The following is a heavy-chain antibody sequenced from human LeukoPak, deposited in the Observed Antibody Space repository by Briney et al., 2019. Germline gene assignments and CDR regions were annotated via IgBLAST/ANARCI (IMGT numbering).Heavy chain of an antibody. D-gene: IGHD6-19*01. V-gene: IGHV3-30*04. CDR1: GFTFSSYA. J-gene: IGHJ4*02. Sequence: GRSLRLSCAASGFTFSSYAMHWVRQAPGKGLEWVAVISYDGSNKYYADSVKGQFTISRDNSKNTLFLQMNSLRAEDTAVYYCARELSGWYYFDYWGQGTLVTVSS. CDR2: ISYDGSNK. CDR3: ARELSGWYYFDY.